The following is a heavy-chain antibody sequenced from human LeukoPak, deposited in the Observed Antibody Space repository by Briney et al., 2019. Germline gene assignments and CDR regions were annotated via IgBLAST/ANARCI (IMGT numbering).Heavy chain of an antibody. Sequence: PSETLSLTCTVAGDSISRFWWSWIRQSPGKGLEWIGCIHYSGSTKYHPSFKSRVAMSVDTFKNQVSLKLTSLSAVDSAMYYCARDLELERDRWDYFESWGQGTVVTVSS. CDR2: IHYSGST. V-gene: IGHV4-59*01. CDR1: GDSISRFW. D-gene: IGHD1-1*01. CDR3: ARDLELERDRWDYFES. J-gene: IGHJ4*02.